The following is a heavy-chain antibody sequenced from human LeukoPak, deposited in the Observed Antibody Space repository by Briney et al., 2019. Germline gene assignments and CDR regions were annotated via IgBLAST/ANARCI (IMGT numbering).Heavy chain of an antibody. CDR2: IKQDESEK. J-gene: IGHJ6*02. CDR1: GFTFSSYW. Sequence: GGSLRVSCAASGFTFSSYWMSWVRQAPGKGLEWVANIKQDESEKYYVDSVKGRFTISRDNAKNSLYLQMNSLRAEDTAVYYCARDLRGLWFGDPYYYYGMDVWGQGTTVTVSS. V-gene: IGHV3-7*01. CDR3: ARDLRGLWFGDPYYYYGMDV. D-gene: IGHD3-10*01.